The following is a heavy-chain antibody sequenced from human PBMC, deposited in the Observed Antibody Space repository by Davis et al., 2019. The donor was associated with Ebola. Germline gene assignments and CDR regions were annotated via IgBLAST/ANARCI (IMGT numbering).Heavy chain of an antibody. CDR3: ARENGIWGTYRRTYYFDY. J-gene: IGHJ4*02. CDR2: ISSSSRTI. Sequence: PGGSLRLSCAASGSTFSSYSMNWVRQAPGKGLEWVSYISSSSRTIYYADPVKGRFTISRDNAKNSLYLQMNSLRDEDKAVYYCARENGIWGTYRRTYYFDYWGQGTLVTVSS. CDR1: GSTFSSYS. D-gene: IGHD3-16*02. V-gene: IGHV3-48*02.